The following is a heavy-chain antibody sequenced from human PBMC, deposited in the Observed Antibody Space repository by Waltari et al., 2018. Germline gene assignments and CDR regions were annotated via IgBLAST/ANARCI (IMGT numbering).Heavy chain of an antibody. CDR1: GYTFTSYG. D-gene: IGHD3-3*01. Sequence: QVQLVQSGAEVKKPGASVKVSCKASGYTFTSYGINWVRQAPGQGLEWLGWISAYNGYTNYAQKVQGRVTMTTDTSTSTAYMELRSLKSDDTAVYYCARVGDDFWSGYFDYWGQGTLVTVSS. V-gene: IGHV1-18*04. CDR3: ARVGDDFWSGYFDY. J-gene: IGHJ4*02. CDR2: ISAYNGYT.